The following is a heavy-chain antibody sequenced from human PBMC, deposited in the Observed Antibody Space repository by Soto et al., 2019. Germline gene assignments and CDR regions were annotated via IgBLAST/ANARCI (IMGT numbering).Heavy chain of an antibody. J-gene: IGHJ4*02. V-gene: IGHV3-15*07. CDR3: TTAHDYDSSGYFYY. Sequence: EVQLVESGGGLVKPGGSLRLSCAASGFTFSNAWMNWVRQAPGKGLEWVGRIKSKTDGGTTDYAAPLKGRFTISRDDSKNTLYLQMKSLKTEDTAVYYCTTAHDYDSSGYFYYWGQGTLVTVSS. CDR2: IKSKTDGGTT. CDR1: GFTFSNAW. D-gene: IGHD3-22*01.